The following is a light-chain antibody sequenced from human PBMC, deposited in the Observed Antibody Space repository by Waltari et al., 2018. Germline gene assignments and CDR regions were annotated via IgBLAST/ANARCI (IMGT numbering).Light chain of an antibody. V-gene: IGLV2-23*02. CDR2: AVS. CDR3: PSYAGSSKRV. Sequence: QSALTQPASLSWSPGQSITISCTGTSRDFGHYKRVSWYHQHPGKAPKLMIYAVSKRPSGVSGRFAGPKCGDMAPLIISGHQPDDEAEYCCPSYAGSSKRVFGGGTKVTVL. CDR1: SRDFGHYKR. J-gene: IGLJ2*01.